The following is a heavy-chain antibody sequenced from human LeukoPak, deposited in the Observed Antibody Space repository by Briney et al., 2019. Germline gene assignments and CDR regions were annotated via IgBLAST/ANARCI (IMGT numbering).Heavy chain of an antibody. CDR2: IYYSGST. CDR3: ARDSRFDP. Sequence: SETLSLTCTVSGGSISGFYWSWIQQPPGKGLEWIGYIYYSGSTNYNPSLKSRVTISVDTSKNQFSLKLSSVTAADTAVYYCARDSRFDPWGQGTLATVSS. J-gene: IGHJ5*02. CDR1: GGSISGFY. V-gene: IGHV4-59*12.